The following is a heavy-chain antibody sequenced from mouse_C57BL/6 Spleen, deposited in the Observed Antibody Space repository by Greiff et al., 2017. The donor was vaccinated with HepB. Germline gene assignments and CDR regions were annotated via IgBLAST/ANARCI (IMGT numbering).Heavy chain of an antibody. D-gene: IGHD2-5*01. J-gene: IGHJ3*01. CDR3: ARYSNYAWFAY. Sequence: EVNVVESGGDLVKPGGSPKLSCAASGFTFSSYGMSWVRQTPDKRLEWVATISSGGSYTYYPDSVKGRFTISRDNAKNTLYLQMSSLKSEDTAMYYCARYSNYAWFAYWGQGTLVTVSA. CDR2: ISSGGSYT. V-gene: IGHV5-6*01. CDR1: GFTFSSYG.